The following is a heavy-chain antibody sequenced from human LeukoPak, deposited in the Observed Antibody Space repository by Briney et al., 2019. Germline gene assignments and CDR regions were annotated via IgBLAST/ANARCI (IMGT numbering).Heavy chain of an antibody. D-gene: IGHD2-15*01. J-gene: IGHJ6*03. CDR2: IYTSGST. CDR1: GGSISSYY. V-gene: IGHV4-4*07. CDR3: ARETVVAAIVTYYYCYYMDV. Sequence: KPSETLSLTCTVSGGSISSYYWSWIRQPAGKGLEWIGRIYTSGSTNYNPSLKSRVNMSVDSSKNQFSLKLSSVTAADTAVYYCARETVVAAIVTYYYCYYMDVWGKGTTVTVSS.